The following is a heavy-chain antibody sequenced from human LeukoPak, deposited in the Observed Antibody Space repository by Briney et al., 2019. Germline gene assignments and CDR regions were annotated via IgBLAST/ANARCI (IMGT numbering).Heavy chain of an antibody. CDR3: ASLAHYYYDSSGERDY. J-gene: IGHJ4*02. V-gene: IGHV3-66*01. CDR2: IYSGGST. CDR1: GFTVSSNY. D-gene: IGHD3-22*01. Sequence: GGSLRLSCAASGFTVSSNYMSWVRQAPGKGLEWVSVIYSGGSTYYADSVKGRFTISRDNSKNTLYLQMNSLRAEDTAVYYCASLAHYYYDSSGERDYWGQGTLVTVSS.